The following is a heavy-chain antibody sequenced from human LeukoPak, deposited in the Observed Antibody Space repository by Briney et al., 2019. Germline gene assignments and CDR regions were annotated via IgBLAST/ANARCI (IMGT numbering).Heavy chain of an antibody. CDR3: ARGAYYYDSSGYYFRRPDAFDI. Sequence: KPSETLSLTCTVSGASISSYYWSWIRQPAGKGLEWIGRFYTSGSTNYNPSLKSRVTMSVDTSKSQISLKLSSVTAADTAVYYCARGAYYYDSSGYYFRRPDAFDIWGQGTMVTVSS. V-gene: IGHV4-4*07. CDR1: GASISSYY. D-gene: IGHD3-22*01. CDR2: FYTSGST. J-gene: IGHJ3*02.